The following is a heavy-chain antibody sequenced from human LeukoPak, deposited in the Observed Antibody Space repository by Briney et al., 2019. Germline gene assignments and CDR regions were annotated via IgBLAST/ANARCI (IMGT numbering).Heavy chain of an antibody. Sequence: GASVKVSCKASGYTFTAYYMHWVRQAPGQGLEWMGWINPNSGGTNSAQKFQGRVTMTRDTSIGTAYMELNRLRSDDTAVYYCATLLRGYSYGWWDYWGQGTLVTVSS. J-gene: IGHJ4*02. CDR3: ATLLRGYSYGWWDY. V-gene: IGHV1-2*02. CDR2: INPNSGGT. D-gene: IGHD5-18*01. CDR1: GYTFTAYY.